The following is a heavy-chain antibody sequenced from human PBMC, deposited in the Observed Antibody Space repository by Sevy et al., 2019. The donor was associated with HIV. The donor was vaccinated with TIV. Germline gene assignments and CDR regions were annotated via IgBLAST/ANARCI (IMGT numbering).Heavy chain of an antibody. D-gene: IGHD4-17*01. J-gene: IGHJ6*02. V-gene: IGHV3-7*01. Sequence: GGSLRLSCAASGFTFSSYWMSWVRQAPGKGLEWVANIKQDGREKYYVDSGKGRFTISRDNAKNSLYLQMNSLRAEDTAVYYCARDRATVTTDYYYYYGMDVWGQGTTVTVSS. CDR2: IKQDGREK. CDR3: ARDRATVTTDYYYYYGMDV. CDR1: GFTFSSYW.